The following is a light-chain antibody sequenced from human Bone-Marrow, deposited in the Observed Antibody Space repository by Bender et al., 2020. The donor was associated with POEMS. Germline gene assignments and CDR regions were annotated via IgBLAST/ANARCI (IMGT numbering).Light chain of an antibody. V-gene: IGLV2-11*01. J-gene: IGLJ2*01. Sequence: QSALTQPRSVSGSPGQSVTISCTGTSSDVGDYDYVSWYQQHAGKAPKVIVYEGTKRPSGISDRFSGSKSGSTASLTISGLQADDEGDYYCCAYAGSRTFVLFGGGTKLTVL. CDR3: CAYAGSRTFVL. CDR2: EGT. CDR1: SSDVGDYDY.